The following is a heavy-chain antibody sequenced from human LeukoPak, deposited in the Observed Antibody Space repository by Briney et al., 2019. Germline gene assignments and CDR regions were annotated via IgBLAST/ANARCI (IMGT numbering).Heavy chain of an antibody. CDR1: GYTFTGYY. D-gene: IGHD5-12*01. Sequence: GASVKVSCKASGYTFTGYYMHWVRQAPGQGLEWMGWINPNSGGTNYAQKFQGRVTMTRDTSISTAYMELSRLGSDDTAVYYCASPLGYSGYDYDFDYWGQGTLVTVSS. CDR3: ASPLGYSGYDYDFDY. J-gene: IGHJ4*02. V-gene: IGHV1-2*02. CDR2: INPNSGGT.